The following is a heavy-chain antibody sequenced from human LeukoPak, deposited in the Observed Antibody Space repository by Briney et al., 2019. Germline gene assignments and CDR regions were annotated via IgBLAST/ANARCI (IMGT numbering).Heavy chain of an antibody. CDR3: ARYITRHYYDSSGYYHYFDY. J-gene: IGHJ4*02. CDR2: IYSGGST. V-gene: IGHV3-53*01. D-gene: IGHD3-22*01. CDR1: RFTVSSNY. Sequence: GGSLRLSCAASRFTVSSNYMSWVRQAPGKGLEWVSVIYSGGSTYYADSVKGRFTISRDNSKNTLYLQMNSLRAEDTAVYYCARYITRHYYDSSGYYHYFDYWGQGTLVTVSS.